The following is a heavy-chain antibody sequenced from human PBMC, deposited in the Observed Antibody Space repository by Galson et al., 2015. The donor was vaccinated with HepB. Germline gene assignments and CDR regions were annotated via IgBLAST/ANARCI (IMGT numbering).Heavy chain of an antibody. Sequence: SLRLSCAASGFTFDDYGMSWVRQAPGKGLEWVSGINWNGGSTGYADSVKGRFTISRDNAKNSLYLQMNSLRAEDTALYYCARGPGGLWFGEYLFDYWGQGTLVTVSS. CDR2: INWNGGST. D-gene: IGHD3-10*01. J-gene: IGHJ4*02. CDR1: GFTFDDYG. CDR3: ARGPGGLWFGEYLFDY. V-gene: IGHV3-20*04.